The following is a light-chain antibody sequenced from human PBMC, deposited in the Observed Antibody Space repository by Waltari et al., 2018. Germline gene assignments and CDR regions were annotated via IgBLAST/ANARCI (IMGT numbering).Light chain of an antibody. CDR1: QSVTRT. V-gene: IGKV3-20*01. CDR3: QKYGTLPAT. CDR2: DAS. J-gene: IGKJ1*01. Sequence: EIVLTQSPGTLSLSPGERATLFCRASQSVTRTLAWYQQKSGQAPRLLIYDASSRATGIPNMFSGCGDGADFSLTISRLEPEDFAVYYCQKYGTLPATFGQGTKVEIK.